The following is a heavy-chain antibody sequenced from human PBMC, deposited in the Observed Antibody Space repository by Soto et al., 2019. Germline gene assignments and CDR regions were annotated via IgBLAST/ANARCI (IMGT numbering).Heavy chain of an antibody. V-gene: IGHV4-59*01. CDR1: GGSISSYY. J-gene: IGHJ5*02. Sequence: PSETLSLTCTVSGGSISSYYWSWIRQPPGKGLEWIGYIYYSGSTNYNPSLKSRVTISVDTSKNQFSLKLSSVTAADTAVYYCARVLFGRGNWFDPWGQGTLVTSPQ. D-gene: IGHD3-3*01. CDR3: ARVLFGRGNWFDP. CDR2: IYYSGST.